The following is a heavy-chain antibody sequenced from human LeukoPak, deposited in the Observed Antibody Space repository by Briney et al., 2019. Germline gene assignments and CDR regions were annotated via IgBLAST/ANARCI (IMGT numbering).Heavy chain of an antibody. CDR1: GFTFSSYS. V-gene: IGHV3-21*01. D-gene: IGHD3-9*01. Sequence: GGSLRLSCAASGFTFSSYSMNWVRRATGKGLEWVSCISSSSSYIYYADSVKGRFTISRDNAKNKLYLQMNSLRAEDTAVYYCARDKEVLTGYYIVVLDYWGQGTLVTVSS. CDR2: ISSSSSYI. CDR3: ARDKEVLTGYYIVVLDY. J-gene: IGHJ4*02.